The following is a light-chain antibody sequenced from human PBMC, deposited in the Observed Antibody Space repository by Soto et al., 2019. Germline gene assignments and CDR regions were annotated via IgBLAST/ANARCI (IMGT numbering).Light chain of an antibody. J-gene: IGKJ2*01. CDR2: GAS. CDR1: QSVSSSY. CDR3: QQYGSSPMYT. V-gene: IGKV3-20*01. Sequence: EIVLTQSPGTLSLSPGERATLSCRASQSVSSSYLAWYQQKPGQAPRLLIYGASSRATGIPDRFSGSGSGTDFTLTISRLEPEDFAVYYCQQYGSSPMYTVGQGTKPEIK.